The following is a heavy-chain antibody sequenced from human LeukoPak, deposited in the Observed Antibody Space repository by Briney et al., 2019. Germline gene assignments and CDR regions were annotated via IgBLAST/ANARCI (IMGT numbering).Heavy chain of an antibody. J-gene: IGHJ4*02. V-gene: IGHV3-21*04. Sequence: GGSLRLSCAASGFTFSSYSMNWVRQAPGKGPEWVSSISSSSSYIYYADSVKGRFTISRDNSKNTLYLQMNSLRAEDTAVYYCAKDGDEWELLGGVFDYWGQGTLVTVSS. CDR2: ISSSSSYI. D-gene: IGHD1-26*01. CDR1: GFTFSSYS. CDR3: AKDGDEWELLGGVFDY.